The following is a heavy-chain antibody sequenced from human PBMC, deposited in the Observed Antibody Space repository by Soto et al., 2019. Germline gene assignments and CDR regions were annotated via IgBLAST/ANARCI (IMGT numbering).Heavy chain of an antibody. CDR2: ISDSGTST. Sequence: EAQLLESGGGLVQPGGSLRLSCAASGFTFSSYAMTWVRQAPGKGLEWVSGISDSGTSTYYADSVKGRFSISKANSRNTLYLQMNSLRVEDTAVYYCARARGFFDASLAWGPKTKTQYPLDYWGQGTLVAVSS. CDR1: GFTFSSYA. J-gene: IGHJ4*02. V-gene: IGHV3-23*01. CDR3: ARARGFFDASLAWGPKTKTQYPLDY. D-gene: IGHD1-1*01.